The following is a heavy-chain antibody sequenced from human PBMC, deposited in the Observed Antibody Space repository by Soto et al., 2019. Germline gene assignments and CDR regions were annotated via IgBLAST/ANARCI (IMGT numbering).Heavy chain of an antibody. CDR3: TTDAPYYDFWSGPGWFDP. J-gene: IGHJ5*02. Sequence: GGSLRLSCAASGFTFSNAWMSWVRQAPGKGLEWVGRIKSKTDGGTTDYAAPVKGRFTISRDDSKNTLYLQMNSLKTEDTAVYYCTTDAPYYDFWSGPGWFDPWGQGTLVTVSS. D-gene: IGHD3-3*01. V-gene: IGHV3-15*01. CDR1: GFTFSNAW. CDR2: IKSKTDGGTT.